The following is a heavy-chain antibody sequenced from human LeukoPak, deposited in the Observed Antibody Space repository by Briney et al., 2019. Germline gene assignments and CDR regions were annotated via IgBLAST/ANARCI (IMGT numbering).Heavy chain of an antibody. J-gene: IGHJ4*02. D-gene: IGHD3-10*01. CDR2: ISSSGSTI. CDR1: GFTFSSYE. CDR3: GHMVRGVN. V-gene: IGHV3-48*03. Sequence: HPGGSLRLSCAASGFTFSSYEMNWFGQAPGKGLECVSYISSSGSTICYADSVKGRFTISRDNAKNSLYLQMNSMRAEDTAVYYCGHMVRGVNWGQGTLVTVSS.